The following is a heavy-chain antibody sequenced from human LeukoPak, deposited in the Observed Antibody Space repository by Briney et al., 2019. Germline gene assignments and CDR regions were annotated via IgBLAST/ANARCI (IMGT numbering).Heavy chain of an antibody. J-gene: IGHJ4*02. D-gene: IGHD6-6*01. CDR2: ISGSGGST. CDR1: GFTFSSYA. Sequence: GGSLRLSCAASGFTFSSYAMSWVRPAPGKGLEWVSSISGSGGSTYYADSVKGRFTISRDNSKNKLYLQMNSLRAEHTAVYECARESISSFAYWGQGALVTVSS. CDR3: ARESISSFAY. V-gene: IGHV3-23*01.